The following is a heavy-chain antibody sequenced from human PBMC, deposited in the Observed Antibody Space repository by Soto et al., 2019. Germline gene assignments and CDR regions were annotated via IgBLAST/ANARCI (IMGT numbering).Heavy chain of an antibody. D-gene: IGHD6-6*01. Sequence: LSLTCTVSGGSISSGGYYWSWIRQHPGKGLEWIGYIYYSGSTYYNPSLKSRVTISVDTSKNQFSLKLSSVTAADTAVYYCAKSSIAARVLDYYGMDVWGQGTTVTVSS. J-gene: IGHJ6*02. V-gene: IGHV4-31*03. CDR2: IYYSGST. CDR1: GGSISSGGYY. CDR3: AKSSIAARVLDYYGMDV.